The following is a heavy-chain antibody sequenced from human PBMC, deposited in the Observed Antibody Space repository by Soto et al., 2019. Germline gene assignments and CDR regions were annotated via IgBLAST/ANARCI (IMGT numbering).Heavy chain of an antibody. J-gene: IGHJ4*02. Sequence: GASVKVSCKASGFTFTSTAVQWVRQARGQRLEWIGWIVVGSGNTNYAQKFQERVTITRDMSTSTAYMELSSLRSEDTAVYYCAAEAVVAATRVSSYWGQGTLVTVSS. V-gene: IGHV1-58*01. D-gene: IGHD2-15*01. CDR1: GFTFTSTA. CDR3: AAEAVVAATRVSSY. CDR2: IVVGSGNT.